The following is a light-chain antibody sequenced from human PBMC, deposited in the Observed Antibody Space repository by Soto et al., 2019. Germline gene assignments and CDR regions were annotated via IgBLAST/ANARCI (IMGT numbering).Light chain of an antibody. V-gene: IGLV1-40*01. J-gene: IGLJ1*01. CDR3: QSYDSSLSGFYV. CDR1: SSNIGAGYD. CDR2: GNT. Sequence: QSVLTQPPSVSGAPGQRVTISCTGGSSNIGAGYDVHWYQQLPGTPPKLLIFGNTKRPSGVPDRFSSSKSGTSASLAITGLQAEDEADYYCQSYDSSLSGFYVFGTGTKVTVL.